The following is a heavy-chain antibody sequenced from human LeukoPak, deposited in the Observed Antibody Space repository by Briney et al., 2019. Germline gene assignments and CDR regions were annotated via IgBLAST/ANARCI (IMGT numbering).Heavy chain of an antibody. Sequence: SETLSLTCTVSGGSISSGGYYWSWIRQHPGKGLEWIGYIYYSGSTYYNPSLKSRVTISVDTSKNQFSLKLSSVTAADTAVYYCARDGPYDFWSGYPYYYYMDVWGKGTTVTVSS. CDR1: GGSISSGGYY. V-gene: IGHV4-31*03. CDR3: ARDGPYDFWSGYPYYYYMDV. CDR2: IYYSGST. D-gene: IGHD3-3*01. J-gene: IGHJ6*03.